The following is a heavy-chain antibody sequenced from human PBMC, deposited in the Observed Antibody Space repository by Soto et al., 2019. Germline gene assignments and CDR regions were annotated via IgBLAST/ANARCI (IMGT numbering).Heavy chain of an antibody. Sequence: QVQLVQSGAEVKKPGSSVKVSCKASGGTFSSYAISWVRQAPGQGLEWMGGIIPIFGTANYAQKFQGRVRITADDSTSRACMELSSLRSEDTAVYYCASDIGDGGNSLSFDYWGQGTLVTVSS. CDR2: IIPIFGTA. J-gene: IGHJ4*02. D-gene: IGHD2-21*02. V-gene: IGHV1-69*01. CDR1: GGTFSSYA. CDR3: ASDIGDGGNSLSFDY.